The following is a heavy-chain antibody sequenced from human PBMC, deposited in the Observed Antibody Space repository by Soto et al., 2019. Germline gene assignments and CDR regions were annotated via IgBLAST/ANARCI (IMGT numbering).Heavy chain of an antibody. V-gene: IGHV4-39*01. Sequence: QLQLQESGPGLVKPSETLSLTCTVSGGSISSSSYYWGWIRQPPGKGLEWIGSIYYSGSTYYNPSLKSRVTISVDTSKNQCSLKLSSVTAADTAVYYCARHESTVTKLDYWGQGTLVTVSS. J-gene: IGHJ4*02. CDR3: ARHESTVTKLDY. CDR1: GGSISSSSYY. D-gene: IGHD4-17*01. CDR2: IYYSGST.